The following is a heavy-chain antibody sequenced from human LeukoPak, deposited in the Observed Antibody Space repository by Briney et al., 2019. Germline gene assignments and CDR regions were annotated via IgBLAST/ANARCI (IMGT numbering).Heavy chain of an antibody. J-gene: IGHJ4*02. CDR3: ARWGIAVAGTSYLGYFDY. V-gene: IGHV1-2*02. CDR2: INPNSGGT. CDR1: GYTFTGYY. Sequence: ASVKVSCKASGYTFTGYYMHWVRQAPGQGLEWMGWINPNSGGTNYAQKFQGRVTMTRDTSISTAYMELSRLRSDDTVVYYCARWGIAVAGTSYLGYFDYWGQGTLVTVSS. D-gene: IGHD6-19*01.